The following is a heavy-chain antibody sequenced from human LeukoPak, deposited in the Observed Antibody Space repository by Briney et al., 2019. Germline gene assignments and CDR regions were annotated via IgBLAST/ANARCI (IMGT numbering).Heavy chain of an antibody. CDR1: GGSISSGDYY. CDR3: ARGENYDILTGYLFDY. Sequence: PSETLSLTCTVSGGSISSGDYYWSWIRQPPGKGLEWIGYIYYSGSTYYNPSLKSRVTISVATSKNQFSMKLSSVTAADTAVYYCARGENYDILTGYLFDYWGQGTLVTVSS. V-gene: IGHV4-30-4*01. D-gene: IGHD3-9*01. CDR2: IYYSGST. J-gene: IGHJ4*02.